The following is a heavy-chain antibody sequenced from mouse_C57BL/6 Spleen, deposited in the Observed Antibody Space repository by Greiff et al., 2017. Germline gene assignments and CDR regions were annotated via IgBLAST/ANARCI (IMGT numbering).Heavy chain of an antibody. J-gene: IGHJ2*01. CDR2: INYDGSST. CDR3: AREAYDVFDY. CDR1: GFTFSDYY. V-gene: IGHV5-16*01. D-gene: IGHD2-12*01. Sequence: EVKLMESEGGLVQPGSSMKLSCTASGFTFSDYYMAWVRQVPEKRLEWVANINYDGSSTYYLDSLKSRFIISRDNAKNILYLQMSSLKSEDTATYYCAREAYDVFDYWGQGTTLTVSS.